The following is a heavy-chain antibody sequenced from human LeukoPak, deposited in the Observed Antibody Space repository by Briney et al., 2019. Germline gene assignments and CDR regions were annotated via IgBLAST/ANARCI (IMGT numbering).Heavy chain of an antibody. Sequence: GGSLRLSCAASGFTFSRYWMAWVRQAPGKGLEWVANIKQDGSEAVYVDSVRGRFTISRDNAKNSLYLQMNSLRVEDTAVYYCSNGIYDKSYWGQGTLVTVSS. CDR2: IKQDGSEA. V-gene: IGHV3-7*01. D-gene: IGHD2-8*01. CDR3: SNGIYDKSY. J-gene: IGHJ4*02. CDR1: GFTFSRYW.